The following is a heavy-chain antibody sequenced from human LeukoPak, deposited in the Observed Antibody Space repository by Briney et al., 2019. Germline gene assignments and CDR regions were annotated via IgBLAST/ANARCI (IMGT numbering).Heavy chain of an antibody. CDR3: ARVLYGGNSPQSDY. J-gene: IGHJ4*02. CDR2: ISSSSSYI. V-gene: IGHV3-21*01. CDR1: GFTFSSYS. Sequence: PGGSLRLSCAASGFTFSSYSMNWVRQAPGKGLEWVSSISSSSSYIYYADSVKGRFTISRDNAKNSLYLQMNSLRAEDTVVYYCARVLYGGNSPQSDYWGQGTLVTVSS. D-gene: IGHD4-23*01.